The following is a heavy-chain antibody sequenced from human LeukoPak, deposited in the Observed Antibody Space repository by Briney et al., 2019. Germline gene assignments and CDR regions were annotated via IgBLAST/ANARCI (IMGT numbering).Heavy chain of an antibody. Sequence: ASVKVSCKASGFTFTSSAVQWVRQARGQRLEWIGWIVVGSGNTNYAQKFQERVTITRDMSTSTAYMELSSLRSEDTAVYYRAAEMDTAMALDYWGQGTLVTVSS. J-gene: IGHJ4*02. CDR2: IVVGSGNT. D-gene: IGHD5-18*01. V-gene: IGHV1-58*01. CDR3: AAEMDTAMALDY. CDR1: GFTFTSSA.